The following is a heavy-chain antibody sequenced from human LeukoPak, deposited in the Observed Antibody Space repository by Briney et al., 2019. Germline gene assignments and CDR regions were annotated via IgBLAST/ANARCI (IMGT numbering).Heavy chain of an antibody. CDR1: GFTFSNYW. D-gene: IGHD2-15*01. CDR3: ARDVGGSLDY. J-gene: IGHJ4*02. CDR2: IKYDVGQK. Sequence: GGSLRLSCAASGFTFSNYWMAWVRQAPGKGLEWVANIKYDVGQKHSADSLKGRFTISRDNTKKSLYLQMNSLRVEDTAVYYCARDVGGSLDYWGQGTLVTVSS. V-gene: IGHV3-7*01.